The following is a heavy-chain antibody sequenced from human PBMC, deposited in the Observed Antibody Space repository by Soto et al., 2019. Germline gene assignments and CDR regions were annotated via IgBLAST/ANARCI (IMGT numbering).Heavy chain of an antibody. CDR2: ISSSSGYI. CDR3: ARDPRNFVVYGGGDYVEY. Sequence: EVQLVESGGGLVKPGGSLRLSCAASGFTFSSYSMNWVRQAPGKGLEWVSSISSSSGYIYYADSVKGRFTISRDNANNSLYQQMNSLRAEEKAVYYCARDPRNFVVYGGGDYVEYWGLGSLVTVSS. J-gene: IGHJ4*02. D-gene: IGHD4-17*01. V-gene: IGHV3-21*01. CDR1: GFTFSSYS.